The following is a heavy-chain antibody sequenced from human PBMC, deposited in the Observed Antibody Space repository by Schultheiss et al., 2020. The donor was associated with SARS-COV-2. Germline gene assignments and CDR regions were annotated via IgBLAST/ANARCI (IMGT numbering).Heavy chain of an antibody. CDR1: GFTVSSNY. Sequence: GGSLRLSCAASGFTVSSNYMSWVRHAPGKGLEYVSAISDNGGSKYYANSVKGRFTISRDNSKNTLYLQMGSLRAEDMGVYYCARVVCSGGSCSSWGYFYYYMDVWGKGTTVTVSS. J-gene: IGHJ6*03. D-gene: IGHD2-15*01. CDR2: ISDNGGSK. CDR3: ARVVCSGGSCSSWGYFYYYMDV. V-gene: IGHV3-64*01.